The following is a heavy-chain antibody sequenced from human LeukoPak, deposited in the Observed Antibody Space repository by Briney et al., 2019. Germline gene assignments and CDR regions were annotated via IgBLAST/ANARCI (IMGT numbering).Heavy chain of an antibody. V-gene: IGHV3-23*01. CDR1: GFTFSNYG. CDR3: AKVLQLWFDY. J-gene: IGHJ4*02. D-gene: IGHD5-18*01. Sequence: PGGSLRLSCAASGFTFSNYGMSWVRQAPGKGLEWVSAIGGSGGSTYYADSVKGRFTISRDNSKNTLYLQMNSLRAEDTAVYYCAKVLQLWFDYWGQGTLVTVSS. CDR2: IGGSGGST.